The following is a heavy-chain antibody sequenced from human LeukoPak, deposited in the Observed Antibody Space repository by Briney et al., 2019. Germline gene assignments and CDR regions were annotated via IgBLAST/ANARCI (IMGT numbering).Heavy chain of an antibody. J-gene: IGHJ5*02. Sequence: GGSLRLSCAASGFTFSSSAMSWVRQAPGKGLEWVSAIGSSGVSTYYADSVKGRFTISRDNSKNTLYLQMNSLRAEDTAVYYCARSKLNWFDPWGQGTLVTVSS. V-gene: IGHV3-23*01. CDR3: ARSKLNWFDP. CDR2: IGSSGVST. D-gene: IGHD4-11*01. CDR1: GFTFSSSA.